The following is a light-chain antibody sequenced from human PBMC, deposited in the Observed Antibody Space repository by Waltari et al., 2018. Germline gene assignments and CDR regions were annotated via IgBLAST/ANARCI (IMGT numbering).Light chain of an antibody. CDR2: DAS. V-gene: IGKV3-11*01. Sequence: EIVLPQSPATLSLSPGERATLSCRASQSVSSYLAWYQQKPGQAPRLLIYDASNRATGIPARFSGSGSGTDFTLTISSLEPEDFAVYYCQQRSNWPPVVTFGGGTKVEIK. J-gene: IGKJ4*01. CDR1: QSVSSY. CDR3: QQRSNWPPVVT.